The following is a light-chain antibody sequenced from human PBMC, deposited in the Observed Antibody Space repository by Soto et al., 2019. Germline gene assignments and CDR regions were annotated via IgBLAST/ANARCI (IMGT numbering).Light chain of an antibody. CDR1: QSVTSDY. J-gene: IGKJ4*01. CDR2: GAS. CDR3: QQRSNWPLT. V-gene: IGKV3-11*01. Sequence: EIVLTQSPATLSSFPGDRVTLSCRASQSVTSDYLAWYQQKPGQAPRLLIHGASSRATGIPARFSGSGSGTDFTLTISSLEPEDFAVYYCQQRSNWPLTFGGGTKVDI.